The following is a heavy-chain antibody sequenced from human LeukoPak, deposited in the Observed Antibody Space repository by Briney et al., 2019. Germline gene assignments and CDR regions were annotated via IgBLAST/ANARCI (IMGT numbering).Heavy chain of an antibody. D-gene: IGHD4-17*01. V-gene: IGHV1-8*03. CDR1: GYTFTSNH. Sequence: ASVKVSCKASGYTFTSNHINWVRQATGQGIEWMGWMNPNTGDRGYAQKFQGRVSITRDTSMSTVYMELSSLRSEDTAVYFCARTTSLTASGYDYWGQGTLVTVSS. CDR2: MNPNTGDR. J-gene: IGHJ4*02. CDR3: ARTTSLTASGYDY.